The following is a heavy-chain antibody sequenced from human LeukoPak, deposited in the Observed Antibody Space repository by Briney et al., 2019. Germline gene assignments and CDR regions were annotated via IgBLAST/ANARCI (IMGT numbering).Heavy chain of an antibody. CDR1: GFTFSSYA. Sequence: PGRSLRLSCAASGFTFSSYAIHWVRQAPGKGLEWVAVISYDGSNKYYADSVKGRFTISRDNAKNSLYLQMNSLRAEDTAMYYCARDFTTSSTAYFQHWGQGTLVTVSS. V-gene: IGHV3-30-3*01. J-gene: IGHJ1*01. CDR3: ARDFTTSSTAYFQH. D-gene: IGHD6-6*01. CDR2: ISYDGSNK.